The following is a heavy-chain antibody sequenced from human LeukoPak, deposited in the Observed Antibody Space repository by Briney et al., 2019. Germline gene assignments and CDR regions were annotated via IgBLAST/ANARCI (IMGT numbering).Heavy chain of an antibody. CDR2: IYSGGST. V-gene: IGHV3-53*01. D-gene: IGHD1-26*01. CDR1: GFTVSSNH. Sequence: GGSLRLSCAASGFTVSSNHMSWVRQAPGKGLEWVSVIYSGGSTYYADSVKGRFTISRDSSKNMLYLQMNSLRAEDTAVYYCAREGNAGSQEGMDVWGQGTTVTVSS. CDR3: AREGNAGSQEGMDV. J-gene: IGHJ6*02.